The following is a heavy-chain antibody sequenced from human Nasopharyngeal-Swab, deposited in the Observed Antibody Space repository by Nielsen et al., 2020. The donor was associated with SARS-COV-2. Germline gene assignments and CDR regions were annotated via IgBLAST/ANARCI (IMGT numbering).Heavy chain of an antibody. Sequence: ASVQVSCKVSGYTLTEFSMHWVRQAPGKGLEWMGGFDPEDGETIYAQKFQGRVTMTEDTSTDTAYMELSSLRSEDTAVYYCATGPGILTGANWFDPWGQGTLVTVSS. V-gene: IGHV1-24*01. CDR3: ATGPGILTGANWFDP. D-gene: IGHD3-9*01. CDR2: FDPEDGET. J-gene: IGHJ5*02. CDR1: GYTLTEFS.